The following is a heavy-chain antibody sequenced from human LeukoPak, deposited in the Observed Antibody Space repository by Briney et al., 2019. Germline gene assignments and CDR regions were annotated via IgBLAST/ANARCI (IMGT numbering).Heavy chain of an antibody. CDR2: INSSSSYI. V-gene: IGHV3-21*01. CDR3: ARNVRYYYDSRSNRVGYFDY. CDR1: GFTFSSYS. J-gene: IGHJ4*02. Sequence: GGSLRLSCAASGFTFSSYSMNWVRQAPGKGLEWVSSINSSSSYIYYADSVKGRFTISRDNAKNSLYLQMNSLRAEDTAVYYCARNVRYYYDSRSNRVGYFDYWGQGTLVTVSS. D-gene: IGHD3-22*01.